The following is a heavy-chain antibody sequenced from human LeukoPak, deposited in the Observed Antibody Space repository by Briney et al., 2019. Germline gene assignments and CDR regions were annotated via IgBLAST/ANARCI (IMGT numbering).Heavy chain of an antibody. D-gene: IGHD6-19*01. CDR3: ARPGIAVAGEFFDY. CDR2: IRSSSSYI. Sequence: GGSLRLSCAASGFTFSSYALSWVRQAPGKGLEWVSFIRSSSSYIYYADSVKGRFTISRDNAKNSLYLQMNSLRAEDTAVYYCARPGIAVAGEFFDYWGQGTLVTVSS. J-gene: IGHJ4*02. CDR1: GFTFSSYA. V-gene: IGHV3-21*01.